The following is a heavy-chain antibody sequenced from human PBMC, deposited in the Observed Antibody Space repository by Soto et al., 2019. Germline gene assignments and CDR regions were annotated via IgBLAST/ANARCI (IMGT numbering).Heavy chain of an antibody. J-gene: IGHJ4*02. CDR2: INPNSGNI. CDR1: GDTFTTYY. V-gene: IGHV1-8*01. D-gene: IGHD3-10*01. Sequence: ASVKVSCKASGDTFTTYYINWVLQATGHGLEWMGWINPNSGNIGYAQRFQGRVTMTRDTAIRTAYMEVSSLRSDDTAVYYCARGRASGSYYLLDYWGQGTLVTVSS. CDR3: ARGRASGSYYLLDY.